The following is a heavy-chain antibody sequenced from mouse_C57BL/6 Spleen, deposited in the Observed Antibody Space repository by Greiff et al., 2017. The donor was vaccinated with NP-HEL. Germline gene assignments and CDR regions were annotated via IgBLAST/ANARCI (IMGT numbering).Heavy chain of an antibody. CDR1: GFTFSSYA. CDR3: TRGGTTVVEWYFDV. D-gene: IGHD1-1*01. J-gene: IGHJ1*03. CDR2: ISSGGDYI. V-gene: IGHV5-9-1*02. Sequence: EVKLVESGEGLVKPGGSLKLSCAASGFTFSSYAMSWVRQTPEKRLEWVAYISSGGDYIYYADTVKGRFTISRDNARNTLYLQMSSLKSEDTAMYYCTRGGTTVVEWYFDVWGTGTTVTVSS.